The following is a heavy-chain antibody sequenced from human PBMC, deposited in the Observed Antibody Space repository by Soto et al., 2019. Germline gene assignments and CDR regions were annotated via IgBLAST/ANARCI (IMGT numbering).Heavy chain of an antibody. Sequence: ASVKVSCKASGYTFTSYAMHWVRQAPGQRLEWMGWINAGNGNTKYSQKFQGRVTITRDTSASTAYMELSSLRSEDTAVYYCARDKWYSYGYDRPGMYYYGMDVWGQGTTVTVSS. J-gene: IGHJ6*02. V-gene: IGHV1-3*01. D-gene: IGHD5-18*01. CDR1: GYTFTSYA. CDR2: INAGNGNT. CDR3: ARDKWYSYGYDRPGMYYYGMDV.